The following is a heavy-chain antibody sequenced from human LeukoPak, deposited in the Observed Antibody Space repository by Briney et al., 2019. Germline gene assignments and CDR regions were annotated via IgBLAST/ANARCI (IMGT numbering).Heavy chain of an antibody. CDR2: IIATLGTT. J-gene: IGHJ4*02. CDR3: ARQQWLFSIDY. Sequence: ASVKVSCKASGGTFSSYAISWVRQAPGQGLEWMGGIIATLGTTNYAQKFQGRVTIDADKSTSTAYMELNNLRSEDTAVYYCARQQWLFSIDYWGQGTLVTVSS. CDR1: GGTFSSYA. D-gene: IGHD6-19*01. V-gene: IGHV1-69*10.